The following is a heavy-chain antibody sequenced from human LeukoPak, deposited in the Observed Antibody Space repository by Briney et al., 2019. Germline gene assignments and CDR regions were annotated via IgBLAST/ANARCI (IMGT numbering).Heavy chain of an antibody. CDR3: ARSGGSGSYSYFDY. CDR2: INPNNGDT. CDR1: GYTFSDYY. V-gene: IGHV1-2*02. J-gene: IGHJ4*02. D-gene: IGHD1-26*01. Sequence: ASVKVSCKASGYTFSDYYMHWVRHAPGQGLEWLGWINPNNGDTTYAQKFQGRVTMTGDTSISTAYMELSRLRSDDTAVYYCARSGGSGSYSYFDYWGQGTLATVSS.